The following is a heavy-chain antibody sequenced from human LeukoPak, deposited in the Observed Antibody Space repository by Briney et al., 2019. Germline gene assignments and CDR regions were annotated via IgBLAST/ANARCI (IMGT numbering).Heavy chain of an antibody. CDR2: IYPGDSDT. J-gene: IGHJ6*02. V-gene: IGHV5-51*01. CDR1: GYSFTSYW. CDR3: ARYGVGKHYGMDV. D-gene: IGHD3-10*01. Sequence: GASLQISCKGSGYSFTSYWIGWVRQLPGKGLEWMGIIYPGDSDTRYSPSFQGQVTISADKSISTAYLQWSSLKASDTAMYYCARYGVGKHYGMDVWGQGTTVTVSS.